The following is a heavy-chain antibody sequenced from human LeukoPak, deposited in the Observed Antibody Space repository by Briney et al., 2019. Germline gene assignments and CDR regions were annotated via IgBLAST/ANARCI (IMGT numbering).Heavy chain of an antibody. J-gene: IGHJ5*02. CDR2: ISSSSSSYI. Sequence: GGSLRLSCAASGFTFSSYTMNWVRQAPGKGLEWVSSISSSSSSYIYYADSVKGRFTISRDNAKNSLFLQMNSLRAEDAAVYYCARAYGNGRFDPWGQGTLVTVSS. CDR1: GFTFSSYT. CDR3: ARAYGNGRFDP. D-gene: IGHD2-8*01. V-gene: IGHV3-21*01.